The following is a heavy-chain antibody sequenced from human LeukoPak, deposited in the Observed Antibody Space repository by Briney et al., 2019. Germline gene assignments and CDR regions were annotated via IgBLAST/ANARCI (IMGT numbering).Heavy chain of an antibody. CDR2: IGTVGDT. CDR3: ANQDGRTVPTPR. D-gene: IGHD4-23*01. V-gene: IGHV3-13*01. J-gene: IGHJ4*02. Sequence: GGSLRLSCAASGFTFSSYDMHWVRQATGRGLEWVSAIGTVGDTYYPGSVKGRFTISRENAKNSLYLQMNSLRAGDTAVYYCANQDGRTVPTPRWGQGTLVTVSS. CDR1: GFTFSSYD.